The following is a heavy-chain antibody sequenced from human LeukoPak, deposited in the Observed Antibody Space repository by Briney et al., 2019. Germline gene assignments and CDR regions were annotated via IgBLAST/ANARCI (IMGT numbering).Heavy chain of an antibody. CDR3: AKANSSSWYGDWFDP. D-gene: IGHD6-13*01. CDR2: ISWNSGSI. CDR1: GFTFDDYA. J-gene: IGHJ5*02. V-gene: IGHV3-9*01. Sequence: GGSLRLSCAASGFTFDDYAMHWVRQAPGKGLEWVSGISWNSGSIGYADSVKGRFTISRDNAKNSLYLQMNSLRAEDTALYYCAKANSSSWYGDWFDPWGQGTLVTVSS.